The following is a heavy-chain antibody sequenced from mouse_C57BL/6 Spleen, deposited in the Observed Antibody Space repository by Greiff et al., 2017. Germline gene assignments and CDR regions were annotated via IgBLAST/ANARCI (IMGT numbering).Heavy chain of an antibody. Sequence: EVQLVESGGGLVKPGGSLKLSCAASGFTFSDYGMHWVRQAPEKGLEWVAYISSGSSTIYYADTVKGRFTISRDNAKNTLFLQMTSLRSEDTAMYYCARWGKYFDYDGFDYWGQGTTLTVSS. CDR3: ARWGKYFDYDGFDY. V-gene: IGHV5-17*01. D-gene: IGHD2-4*01. J-gene: IGHJ2*01. CDR2: ISSGSSTI. CDR1: GFTFSDYG.